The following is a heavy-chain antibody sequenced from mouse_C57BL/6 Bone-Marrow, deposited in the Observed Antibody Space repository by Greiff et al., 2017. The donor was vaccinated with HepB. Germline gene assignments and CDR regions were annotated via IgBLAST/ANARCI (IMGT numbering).Heavy chain of an antibody. CDR1: GYTFTSYW. Sequence: QVQLQQSGAELVKPGASVKLSCKASGYTFTSYWMHWVKQRPGQGLEWIGMIHPDSGSTNYNEKFKSKATLTVDKSSSTVYMQLSSLTSEDSAVYYCARSLLYWYFDVWGTGTTVTVSS. CDR3: ARSLLYWYFDV. D-gene: IGHD2-10*01. J-gene: IGHJ1*03. V-gene: IGHV1-64*01. CDR2: IHPDSGST.